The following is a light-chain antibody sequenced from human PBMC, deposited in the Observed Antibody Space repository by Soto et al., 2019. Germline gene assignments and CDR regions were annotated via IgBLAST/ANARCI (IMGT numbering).Light chain of an antibody. CDR3: QQSYITPYT. CDR1: QSINTF. V-gene: IGKV1-39*01. CDR2: AAS. Sequence: IQMTQSPSSLSASVGERVTITCRASQSINTFLNWYQQKPGQPPRLLIYAASSLQSGVPSGFSGSGSGTDFTLTITSLQPEDFATYFCQQSYITPYTFGQGTKVDIK. J-gene: IGKJ2*01.